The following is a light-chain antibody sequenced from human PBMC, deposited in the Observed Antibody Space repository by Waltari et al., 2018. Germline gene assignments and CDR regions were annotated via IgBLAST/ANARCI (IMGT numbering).Light chain of an antibody. CDR2: ATS. Sequence: DIQMTQSPSSLSAFVGDRVIITCRASQSIGTSLNWYQQKQGKAPKLLIYATSTLQSGVPSRFSGSGSGTDFTLTISSLQPEDFATYSCHQNYSPPPTFGQGTKVEIK. CDR1: QSIGTS. V-gene: IGKV1-39*01. J-gene: IGKJ1*01. CDR3: HQNYSPPPT.